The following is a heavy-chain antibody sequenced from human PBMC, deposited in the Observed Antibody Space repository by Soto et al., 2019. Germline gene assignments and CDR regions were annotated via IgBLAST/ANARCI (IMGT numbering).Heavy chain of an antibody. D-gene: IGHD3-22*01. Sequence: QVQLQQWGAGLLKPSETLSLTCAVYGGSFSGYYWSWIRQPPGKGLEWIGEINHSGSTNYNPSLKSRVNISVDTSKNQFSLQLSSVPAADTAVYYCARGGGYDDSSGYYSQGDYWGQGNLVTVSS. CDR2: INHSGST. CDR3: ARGGGYDDSSGYYSQGDY. CDR1: GGSFSGYY. V-gene: IGHV4-34*01. J-gene: IGHJ4*02.